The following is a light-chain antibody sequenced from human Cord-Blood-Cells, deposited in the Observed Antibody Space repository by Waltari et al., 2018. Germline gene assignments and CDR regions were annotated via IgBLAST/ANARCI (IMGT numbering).Light chain of an antibody. Sequence: EIVLTQSPATLSLSPGERATLSCRASQRVSSYLSWSQQKPGQAPRLLIYGAANRANCIPTRFSGQGSGTDFTLTICSLEPEDFAVYYCQQRSNWPRLTFGGGTKVEIK. CDR3: QQRSNWPRLT. V-gene: IGKV3-11*01. CDR2: GAA. CDR1: QRVSSY. J-gene: IGKJ4*01.